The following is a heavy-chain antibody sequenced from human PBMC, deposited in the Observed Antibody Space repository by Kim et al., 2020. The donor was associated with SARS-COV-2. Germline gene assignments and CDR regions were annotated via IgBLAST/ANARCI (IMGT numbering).Heavy chain of an antibody. CDR3: ARGNAHAFDY. V-gene: IGHV3-74*01. J-gene: IGHJ4*02. D-gene: IGHD1-1*01. CDR2: T. Sequence: TTYADSVKGRCTISRDNAKNTLYLQMNNLRAEDTGVYYCARGNAHAFDYWGRGTLVTVSS.